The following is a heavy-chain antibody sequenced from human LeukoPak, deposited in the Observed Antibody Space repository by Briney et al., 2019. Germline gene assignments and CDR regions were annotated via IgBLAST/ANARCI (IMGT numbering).Heavy chain of an antibody. D-gene: IGHD6-13*01. J-gene: IGHJ3*02. Sequence: AGGSLRLSCAASGFTFSSYWMSWVRQAPGKGLEWVANINQDGSEKYYVDSVKGRFTISRDNAKTSLYLQMNSLRAEDTAVYYCARDRYSSSWFDIWGQGTKVTVSS. V-gene: IGHV3-7*05. CDR3: ARDRYSSSWFDI. CDR2: INQDGSEK. CDR1: GFTFSSYW.